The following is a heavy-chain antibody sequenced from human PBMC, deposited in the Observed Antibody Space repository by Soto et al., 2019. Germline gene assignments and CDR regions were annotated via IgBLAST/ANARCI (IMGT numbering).Heavy chain of an antibody. V-gene: IGHV3-53*01. Sequence: PGESMRLSCAASGFTVSSNYMSWVRQAPGKGLEWVSVIYSGGSTYYADSVKGRFTISRDNSKNTLYLQMNSLRAEDTAVYYCARDLIVDAGEYYYYYYGMDVWGQGTTVTVSS. CDR2: IYSGGST. D-gene: IGHD1-26*01. CDR3: ARDLIVDAGEYYYYYYGMDV. CDR1: GFTVSSNY. J-gene: IGHJ6*02.